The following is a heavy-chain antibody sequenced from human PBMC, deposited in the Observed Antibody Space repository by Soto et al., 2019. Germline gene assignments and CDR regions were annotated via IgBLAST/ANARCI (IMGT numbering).Heavy chain of an antibody. Sequence: QVQLVESGGSVVQPGRSLRLSCAASGFTFSSFGMHWVRQAPGKGLEWVALIWFDGSNKNYADSVKGRFTISRDNSKNTLSLQMNSLRAEDTAVYYCARKVGMEFDYWGQGTQVTVSS. CDR3: ARKVGMEFDY. CDR1: GFTFSSFG. V-gene: IGHV3-33*01. J-gene: IGHJ4*02. D-gene: IGHD2-21*01. CDR2: IWFDGSNK.